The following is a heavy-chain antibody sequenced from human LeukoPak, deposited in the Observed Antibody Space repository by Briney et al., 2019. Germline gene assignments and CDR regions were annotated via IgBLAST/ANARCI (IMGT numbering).Heavy chain of an antibody. CDR2: ISSSSSTI. V-gene: IGHV3-48*01. CDR1: GFTFSSYS. J-gene: IGHJ4*02. D-gene: IGHD5-18*01. CDR3: AKAPSGYSYGYAY. Sequence: QSGGSLRLSCAASGFTFSSYSMNWVRQAPGKGLEWVSYISSSSSTIYYADSVKGRFTISRDNSKNTLYLQMNSLRVEDTAVHYCAKAPSGYSYGYAYWGQGTLVTVSS.